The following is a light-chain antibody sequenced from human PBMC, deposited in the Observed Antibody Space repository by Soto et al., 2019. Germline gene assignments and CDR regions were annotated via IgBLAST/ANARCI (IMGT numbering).Light chain of an antibody. CDR1: SSDVGGYDY. J-gene: IGLJ2*01. Sequence: QSVLTQSASVSGSPGQSITIPCTGTSSDVGGYDYVSWYQQHPGKVPKLIIYEVIKRPSGASHRFSGSKSGNTASLTISGLQTEDEADYYCSSYTTRSALVFGGGTKVTVL. CDR2: EVI. V-gene: IGLV2-14*01. CDR3: SSYTTRSALV.